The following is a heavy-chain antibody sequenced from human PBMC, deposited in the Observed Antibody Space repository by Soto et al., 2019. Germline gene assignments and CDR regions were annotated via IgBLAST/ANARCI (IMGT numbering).Heavy chain of an antibody. CDR3: CWSQTINYYFDV. CDR1: GFKFSDAW. Sequence: EVQLVESGGGLVKPGGSFRLSCATSGFKFSDAWMSWVRQAPGKGPAWVGRMKSYGSGGTRDYVTHVKGRFTISRDDSQNTLFLQMNGLKTEDTGVYYCCWSQTINYYFDVWGQGTLVTVSS. V-gene: IGHV3-15*01. J-gene: IGHJ4*02. CDR2: MKSYGSGGTR. D-gene: IGHD3-3*01.